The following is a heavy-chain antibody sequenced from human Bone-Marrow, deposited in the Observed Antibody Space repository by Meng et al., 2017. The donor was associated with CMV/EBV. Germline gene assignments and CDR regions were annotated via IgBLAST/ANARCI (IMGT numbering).Heavy chain of an antibody. V-gene: IGHV3-74*01. D-gene: IGHD3-22*01. CDR3: ARDFNYYDSSGYYYWYFDL. Sequence: GESLKISCAASGFTFSSYYMHWVRQSPGKGLVWVSRINHDGSSANYADSVKGRFTISRDNAKNMLYLQMNSLRAEDTALYYCARDFNYYDSSGYYYWYFDLWGRGTLVTVSS. J-gene: IGHJ2*01. CDR2: INHDGSSA. CDR1: GFTFSSYY.